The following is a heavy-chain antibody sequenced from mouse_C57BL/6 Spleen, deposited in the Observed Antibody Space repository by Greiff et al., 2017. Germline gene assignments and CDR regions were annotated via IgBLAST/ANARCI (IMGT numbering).Heavy chain of an antibody. J-gene: IGHJ4*01. CDR3: ARGRAYGAMDY. CDR2: ISSGSSTI. D-gene: IGHD1-2*01. V-gene: IGHV5-17*01. Sequence: EVKVVESGGGLVKPGGSLKLSCAASGFTFSDYGMHWVRQAPEKGLEWVAYISSGSSTIYYADTVKGRFTISRDNAKNTLFRQMTSLRSEDTAMYYCARGRAYGAMDYWGQGTSVTVSS. CDR1: GFTFSDYG.